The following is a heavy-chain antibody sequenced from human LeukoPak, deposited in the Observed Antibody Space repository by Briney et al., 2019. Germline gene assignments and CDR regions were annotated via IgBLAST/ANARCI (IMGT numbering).Heavy chain of an antibody. V-gene: IGHV3-48*03. CDR2: ISSGGNSM. D-gene: IGHD2-21*02. CDR3: ARDSFSDKSDSYAFDI. Sequence: GGSLRLSCAASGFTFSSYEMNWVRQAPGKGLEWVSYISSGGNSMYYADSVEGRFSISRDNANNLLYLQMNSLRAEDTAVYYCARDSFSDKSDSYAFDIWGQGTMVIVSS. J-gene: IGHJ3*02. CDR1: GFTFSSYE.